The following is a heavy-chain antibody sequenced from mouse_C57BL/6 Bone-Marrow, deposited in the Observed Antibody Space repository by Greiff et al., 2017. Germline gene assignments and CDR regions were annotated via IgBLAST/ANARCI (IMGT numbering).Heavy chain of an antibody. CDR2: INPGSGGP. CDR3: ARTYYSNFDY. J-gene: IGHJ2*01. CDR1: GYAFTNYL. D-gene: IGHD2-5*01. Sequence: QVQLQQSGAELVRPGTSVKVSCKASGYAFTNYLIEWVKQRPGQGLEWIGVINPGSGGPNYNEKFKGKATLTADKSSSTAYMQLSSLTSEDSAVYFCARTYYSNFDYWGQGTTLTVSS. V-gene: IGHV1-54*01.